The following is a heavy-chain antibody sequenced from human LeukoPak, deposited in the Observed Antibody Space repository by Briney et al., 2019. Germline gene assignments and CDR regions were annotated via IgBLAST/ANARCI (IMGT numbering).Heavy chain of an antibody. CDR2: IYYSGST. V-gene: IGHV4-59*01. D-gene: IGHD3-22*01. J-gene: IGHJ6*02. CDR1: GGSISSYY. Sequence: PSETLSLTCTVSGGSISSYYWSWIRQPPGKGLEWIGYIYYSGSTNYNPSLKSRVTISVATSKNQFSLKLSSVTAADTAVYYCARDRITMIAPTTYYYGMDVWGQGTTVTVSS. CDR3: ARDRITMIAPTTYYYGMDV.